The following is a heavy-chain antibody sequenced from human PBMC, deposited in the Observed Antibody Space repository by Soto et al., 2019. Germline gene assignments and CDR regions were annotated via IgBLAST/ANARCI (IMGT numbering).Heavy chain of an antibody. CDR3: ASEQDIVVVPAARAFDI. J-gene: IGHJ3*02. D-gene: IGHD2-2*01. CDR2: IYSGGST. V-gene: IGHV3-66*01. CDR1: GLTASSNY. Sequence: GGSRRLSCAASGLTASSNYMSCVRLAPGEGLGWVSVIYSGGSTYYADSVKGRFTISRDNSKTTLYLQMNSMIAEATAVYYCASEQDIVVVPAARAFDIWGQGTMVTVSS.